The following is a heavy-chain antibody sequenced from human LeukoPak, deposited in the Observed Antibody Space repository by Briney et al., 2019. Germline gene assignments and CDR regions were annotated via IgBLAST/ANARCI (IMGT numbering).Heavy chain of an antibody. CDR3: ARVAKERVGGVYYHDY. CDR2: IGTAGDT. CDR1: GFTFSDYD. D-gene: IGHD1-1*01. Sequence: GGSLRLSCAVSGFTFSDYDMQWVRQATGKGLEWVSGIGTAGDTYYTGSVKGRFTISRENAKNSLYLQMNSLRAGDTAVYYCARVAKERVGGVYYHDYWGQGTLVTVSS. V-gene: IGHV3-13*01. J-gene: IGHJ4*02.